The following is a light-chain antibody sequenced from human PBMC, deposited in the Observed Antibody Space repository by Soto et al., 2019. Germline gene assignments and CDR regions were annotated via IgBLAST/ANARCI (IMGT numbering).Light chain of an antibody. Sequence: DLQMTQSPSTLSASVGDRVTITCRASQSISSWLAWYQQKPGKAPKLLIYKASSLESGVPSRFSGSGSGTEFTLTISSLQPDDFVTYYCQQYNSYPWTFGQGTKVEIK. J-gene: IGKJ1*01. CDR3: QQYNSYPWT. CDR2: KAS. CDR1: QSISSW. V-gene: IGKV1-5*03.